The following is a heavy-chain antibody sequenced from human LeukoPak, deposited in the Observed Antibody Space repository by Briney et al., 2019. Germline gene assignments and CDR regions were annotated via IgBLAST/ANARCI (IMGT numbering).Heavy chain of an antibody. V-gene: IGHV4-59*11. D-gene: IGHD6-19*01. J-gene: IGHJ4*02. Sequence: SETLSLTCTVSGGSISSHYWSWIRQPPGKGLEWIGYIYYSGSTNYNPSLKSRVTISVDTSKNQFSLKLSSVTAADTAVYYCARGECSSSGWFYFDYWGQGTLVTVSS. CDR2: IYYSGST. CDR3: ARGECSSSGWFYFDY. CDR1: GGSISSHY.